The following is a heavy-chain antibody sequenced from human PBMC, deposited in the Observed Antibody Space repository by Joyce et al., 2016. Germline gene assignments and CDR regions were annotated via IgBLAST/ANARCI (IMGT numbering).Heavy chain of an antibody. CDR3: ARDPRPVTGTGGWAFDI. CDR2: ISYDGTTI. Sequence: QGHLVESGGGVVQPGRSLRLSCAATGFSFSDDAIHWVRQAPGKGPEWVAVISYDGTTIYDADSARGRFSISRDNSRNTLYLQMNSLRIEDTAVYYCARDPRPVTGTGGWAFDIWGQGTLVSVSS. D-gene: IGHD6-19*01. J-gene: IGHJ3*02. CDR1: GFSFSDDA. V-gene: IGHV3-30-3*01.